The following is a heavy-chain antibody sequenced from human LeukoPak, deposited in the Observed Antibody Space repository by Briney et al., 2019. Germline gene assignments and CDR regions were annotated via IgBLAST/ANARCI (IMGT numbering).Heavy chain of an antibody. CDR3: ARVGLVGSSIVGASYFDY. CDR1: GFTFSSHA. CDR2: ISYDGSNK. D-gene: IGHD1-26*01. J-gene: IGHJ4*02. V-gene: IGHV3-30-3*01. Sequence: PGGSLRLSCAASGFTFSSHAMHWVRQAPGKGLEWVAVISYDGSNKYYADSVKGRFTISRDNSKNTLYLQMNSLRAEDTAVYYCARVGLVGSSIVGASYFDYWGQGTLVTVSS.